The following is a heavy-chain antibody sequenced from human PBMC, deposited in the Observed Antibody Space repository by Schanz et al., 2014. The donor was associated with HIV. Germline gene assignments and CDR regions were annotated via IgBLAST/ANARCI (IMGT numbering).Heavy chain of an antibody. CDR1: GFTISSNY. J-gene: IGHJ4*02. V-gene: IGHV3-53*01. CDR2: VYIGDST. CDR3: AAGLIRYFFDY. D-gene: IGHD2-21*01. Sequence: EVQLLASFLCLVQPGGSLRLSCAASGFTISSNYMSWVRQAPGKGLEWVSVVYIGDSTFYANSVKGRFTISRDDSKNTLYLQMNSLRAEDTAMYYCAAGLIRYFFDYWGQGTLVTVSS.